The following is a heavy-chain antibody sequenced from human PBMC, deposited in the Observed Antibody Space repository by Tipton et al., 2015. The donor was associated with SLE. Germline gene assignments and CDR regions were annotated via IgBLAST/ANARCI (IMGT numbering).Heavy chain of an antibody. CDR2: IYTSGST. Sequence: TLSLTCTVSGGSISSYYWSWIRQPAGKGLEWIGRIYTSGSTNYNPSLKSRVTMSVDTSKNQFSLKLSSVTAADTAVYCCARDRGSSWYSNNYYMDVWGKGTTVTVSS. D-gene: IGHD6-13*01. V-gene: IGHV4-4*07. CDR3: ARDRGSSWYSNNYYMDV. CDR1: GGSISSYY. J-gene: IGHJ6*03.